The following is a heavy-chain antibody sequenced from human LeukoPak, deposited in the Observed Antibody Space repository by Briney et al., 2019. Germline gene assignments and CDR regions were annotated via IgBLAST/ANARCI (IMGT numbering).Heavy chain of an antibody. CDR3: ARRLGYCSGGGCYSQAFDI. V-gene: IGHV5-51*01. J-gene: IGHJ3*02. CDR2: IYPGDSDT. D-gene: IGHD2-15*01. Sequence: GESLKISCKGSGYRFTSYWIGWVRQMPGKGLEWMGIIYPGDSDTRYSPSFQGQVTISADKSISTAYLQWSSLKASDTAMYYCARRLGYCSGGGCYSQAFDIWGQGTMVTVSS. CDR1: GYRFTSYW.